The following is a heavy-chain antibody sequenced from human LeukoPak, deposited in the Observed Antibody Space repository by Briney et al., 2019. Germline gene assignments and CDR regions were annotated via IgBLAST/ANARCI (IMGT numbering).Heavy chain of an antibody. J-gene: IGHJ4*02. CDR1: GYSISSGYY. CDR2: IYHSGST. CDR3: ARHTVAVGGRYFDY. D-gene: IGHD3-16*01. Sequence: PSETLSLTCAVSGYSISSGYYWGWIRQPPGKGLEWIGSIYHSGSTYYNPSLKSRVTISVDTSKNQFSLKLSSVTAADTAVYYCARHTVAVGGRYFDYWGQGTLVTVSS. V-gene: IGHV4-38-2*01.